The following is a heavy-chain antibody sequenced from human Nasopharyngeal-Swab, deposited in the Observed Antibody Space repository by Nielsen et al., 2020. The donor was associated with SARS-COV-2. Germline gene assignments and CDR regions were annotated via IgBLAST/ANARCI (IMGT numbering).Heavy chain of an antibody. V-gene: IGHV1-18*01. CDR3: ARVNFDLTPTDP. CDR1: GYTFTSYG. Sequence: ASVKVSCKASGYTFTSYGISWVRQAPGQGLEWMGWISAYNGNTNYAQKLQGRVTMTRNTSISTAYMELSSLRSEDTAVYYCARVNFDLTPTDPWGQGTLVTVSS. J-gene: IGHJ5*02. D-gene: IGHD3-9*01. CDR2: ISAYNGNT.